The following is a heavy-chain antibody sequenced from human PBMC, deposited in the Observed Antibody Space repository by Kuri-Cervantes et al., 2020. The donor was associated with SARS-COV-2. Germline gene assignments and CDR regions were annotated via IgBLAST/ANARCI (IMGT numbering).Heavy chain of an antibody. CDR1: GFTLTYRW. CDR3: AREGVDIVGAPHDAFDI. CDR2: IKQDGSEK. D-gene: IGHD1-26*01. V-gene: IGHV3-7*01. Sequence: LSLTCEASGFTLTYRWMAWFRQAPGKGLEWVANIKQDGSEKYCVDSVKGRFTISRDNAKNSLYLQMNSLRAEDTAVYYCAREGVDIVGAPHDAFDIWGQGTMVTVSS. J-gene: IGHJ3*02.